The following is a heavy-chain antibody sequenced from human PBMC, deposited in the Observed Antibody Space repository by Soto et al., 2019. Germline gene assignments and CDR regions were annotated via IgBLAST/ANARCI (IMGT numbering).Heavy chain of an antibody. CDR3: AKGPAVIPTSNFDY. Sequence: GGSLRLSCAASGFTFSSYGMHWVRQAPGKGLEWVAVISYDGSNKYYADSVKGRFTISRDNSKNTLYLQMNSLRAEDTAVYYCAKGPAVIPTSNFDYWGQGTLVTVSS. D-gene: IGHD3-22*01. J-gene: IGHJ4*02. V-gene: IGHV3-30*18. CDR1: GFTFSSYG. CDR2: ISYDGSNK.